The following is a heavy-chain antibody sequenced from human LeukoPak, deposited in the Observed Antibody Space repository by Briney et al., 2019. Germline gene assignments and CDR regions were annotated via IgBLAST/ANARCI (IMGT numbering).Heavy chain of an antibody. D-gene: IGHD6-19*01. CDR2: IHYSGTT. CDR3: ARYGSGWYEGYFNY. V-gene: IGHV4-59*01. CDR1: GDSISTYY. J-gene: IGHJ4*02. Sequence: PSETLSLTCTVSGDSISTYYWSWIRQPPGKGLEWIGYIHYSGTTNSNPSLKSRVTVSVDTPKNQFSLKLTSVTAADTAVYYCARYGSGWYEGYFNYWGQGTLVTVSS.